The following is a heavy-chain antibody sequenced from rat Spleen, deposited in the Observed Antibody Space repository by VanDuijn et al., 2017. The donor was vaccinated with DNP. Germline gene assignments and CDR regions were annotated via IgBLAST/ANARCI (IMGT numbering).Heavy chain of an antibody. CDR3: VRPHHYAGSYPRY. J-gene: IGHJ2*01. D-gene: IGHD1-12*02. CDR2: IRYDGGGT. V-gene: IGHV5-22*01. Sequence: EVQLVESGGGLVQPGRSLKLSCAASGFTFSDYYMAWVRQAPTKGLEWVAYIRYDGGGTYYGDSVKGRFTISRDNAKSTLYLQMTSLSSEDMATYFCVRPHHYAGSYPRYWGQGVMVTVSS. CDR1: GFTFSDYY.